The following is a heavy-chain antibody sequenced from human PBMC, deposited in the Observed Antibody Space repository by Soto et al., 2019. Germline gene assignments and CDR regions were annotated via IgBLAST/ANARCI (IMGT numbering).Heavy chain of an antibody. D-gene: IGHD6-13*01. CDR2: INHSGST. CDR3: ARPAEYSSSWRQNNWFDP. Sequence: SETLSLTCAVYGGSFSGYYWSWIRQPPGKGLEWIGEINHSGSTNYNPSLKSRVTISVDTSKNQFSLKLSSVTAADTAVYYCARPAEYSSSWRQNNWFDPWGQGTLVTVSS. CDR1: GGSFSGYY. V-gene: IGHV4-34*01. J-gene: IGHJ5*02.